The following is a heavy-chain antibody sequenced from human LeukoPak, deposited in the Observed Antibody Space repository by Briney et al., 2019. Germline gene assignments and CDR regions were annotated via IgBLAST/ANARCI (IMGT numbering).Heavy chain of an antibody. CDR1: GYTFTGYY. CDR3: ARDRIVVVPAAIRFHWFDP. CDR2: INPNNGGT. D-gene: IGHD2-2*01. V-gene: IGHV1-2*02. Sequence: ASVTVSCTASGYTFTGYYMHWVRQAPGQGLEWMGWINPNNGGTNYAQKFQGRVTMTRDTSISTAYMELSRLRSDDTAVYYCARDRIVVVPAAIRFHWFDPWGQGTLVTVSS. J-gene: IGHJ5*02.